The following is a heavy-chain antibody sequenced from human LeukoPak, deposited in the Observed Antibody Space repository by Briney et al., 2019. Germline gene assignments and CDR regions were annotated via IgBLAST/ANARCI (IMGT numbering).Heavy chain of an antibody. CDR2: INHSGST. J-gene: IGHJ4*02. CDR3: ARGAPAVATIDY. Sequence: PSETLSLTCAVYGGSFSGYYWSWIRQPPGKGLEWIGEINHSGSTSYNPSLKSRVTISVDTSKNQFSLKLSSVTAADTAVYYCARGAPAVATIDYWGQGTLVTVSS. V-gene: IGHV4-34*01. CDR1: GGSFSGYY. D-gene: IGHD5-12*01.